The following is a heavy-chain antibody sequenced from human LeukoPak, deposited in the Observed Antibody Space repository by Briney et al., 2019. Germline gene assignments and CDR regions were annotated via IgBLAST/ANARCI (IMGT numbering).Heavy chain of an antibody. CDR3: ARDPYSGYDLQAFDY. D-gene: IGHD5-12*01. V-gene: IGHV3-48*01. J-gene: IGHJ4*02. Sequence: GGSLRLSCAASGFTFSSYSMNWVRQAPGKGLEWVSYISGSSSTIYYADSVKGRFTISRDNAKNSLYLQMNSLRAEDTAVYYCARDPYSGYDLQAFDYWGQGTLVTVSS. CDR1: GFTFSSYS. CDR2: ISGSSSTI.